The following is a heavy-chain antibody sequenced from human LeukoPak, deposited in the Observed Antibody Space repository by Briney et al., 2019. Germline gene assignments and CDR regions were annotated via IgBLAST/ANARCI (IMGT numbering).Heavy chain of an antibody. CDR1: GFTFSNYW. V-gene: IGHV3-7*01. D-gene: IGHD1-26*01. CDR3: ARDPRGKVGAAVGL. CDR2: IKQDGSAG. Sequence: GGSLRLSCVASGFTFSNYWMSWVRQAPGKGLEWVANIKQDGSAGFYADSAEGRFTISRDNTKNSLYLQMTGLRAEDTAVYYCARDPRGKVGAAVGLWGQGTLVTVSS. J-gene: IGHJ4*02.